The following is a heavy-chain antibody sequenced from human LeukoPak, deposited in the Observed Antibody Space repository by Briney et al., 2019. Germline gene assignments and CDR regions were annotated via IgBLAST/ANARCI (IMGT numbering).Heavy chain of an antibody. J-gene: IGHJ6*02. V-gene: IGHV3-30*04. Sequence: GGSLRLSCAASGFTFSSYAMHWVRQAPGKGLEWVAVISYDGSNKYYADSVKGQFTISRDNSKNTLYLQMNSLRAEDTAVYYCAREYHPYYYYGMDVWGQGTTVTVSS. D-gene: IGHD2-2*01. CDR1: GFTFSSYA. CDR2: ISYDGSNK. CDR3: AREYHPYYYYGMDV.